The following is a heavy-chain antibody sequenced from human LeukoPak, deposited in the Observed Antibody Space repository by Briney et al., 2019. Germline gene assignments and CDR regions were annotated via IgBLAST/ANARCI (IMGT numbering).Heavy chain of an antibody. CDR3: ARDYQTGPFDY. CDR2: IYHSGST. V-gene: IGHV4-31*03. Sequence: SETLSLTCTVSGGSITSGGYSWSWIRQHPGKGLEWIGYIYHSGSTYYNPSLKSRVTISVDTSKNQFSLRLTSVTAADTAIYYCARDYQTGPFDYWGQGTLVTVSS. J-gene: IGHJ4*02. D-gene: IGHD1-1*01. CDR1: GGSITSGGYS.